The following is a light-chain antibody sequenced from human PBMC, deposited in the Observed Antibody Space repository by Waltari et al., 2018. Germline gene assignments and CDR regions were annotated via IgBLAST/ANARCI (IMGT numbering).Light chain of an antibody. J-gene: IGKJ2*01. CDR2: KAS. V-gene: IGKV1-5*03. Sequence: DIQMTQSPSTLSASVGDRVTTTCRASQSISSWLAWYQQKPGKAPKLLIYKASSLESGVPSRFSGSGSGTEFTHTISSLQPDDFATYYCQQYNSYPYTFGQGTKLEIK. CDR3: QQYNSYPYT. CDR1: QSISSW.